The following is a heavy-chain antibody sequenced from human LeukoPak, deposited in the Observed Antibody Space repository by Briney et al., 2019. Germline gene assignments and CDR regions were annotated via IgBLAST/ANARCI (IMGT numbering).Heavy chain of an antibody. Sequence: PGGSLRLSCAASGFTFSSYSMNWVRQAPGEGLEWVSYISSSSSTIYYADSVKGRFTISRDDAKNSLYLQMNSLRAEDTAVYYCARDDYGDPDYWGQGTLVTVSS. D-gene: IGHD4-17*01. CDR3: ARDDYGDPDY. V-gene: IGHV3-48*04. CDR1: GFTFSSYS. J-gene: IGHJ4*02. CDR2: ISSSSSTI.